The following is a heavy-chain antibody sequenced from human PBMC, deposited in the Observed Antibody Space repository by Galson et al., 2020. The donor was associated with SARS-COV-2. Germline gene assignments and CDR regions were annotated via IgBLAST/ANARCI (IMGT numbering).Heavy chain of an antibody. CDR1: GFIFKNYY. CDR2: ISDGGRTT. J-gene: IGHJ4*02. Sequence: GGSLRLSCAASGFIFKNYYMGWIRQAPGKGLEWISYISDGGRTTYYADSVKGRFTISRDNAKYSLFLQTNSLRAEDTAVYFCSRSKADDNGYYVGFDSWGQGTLVTVSS. D-gene: IGHD4-17*01. CDR3: SRSKADDNGYYVGFDS. V-gene: IGHV3-11*01.